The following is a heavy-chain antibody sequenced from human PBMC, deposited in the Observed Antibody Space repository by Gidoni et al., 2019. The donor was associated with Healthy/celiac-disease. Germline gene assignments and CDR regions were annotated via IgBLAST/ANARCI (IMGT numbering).Heavy chain of an antibody. V-gene: IGHV3-23*01. CDR2: ISGSGGST. D-gene: IGHD6-19*01. Sequence: EVQLLESGGGLVQPGGSLRLPCAASGFTFSSYAMSCVRQAPGKGLGWVSAISGSGGSTYYADSVEGRFTISRDNSKNTLYLQMNSLRAEDTAVYYCAKDGGEAVAAHYYMDVWGKGTTVTVSS. CDR1: GFTFSSYA. CDR3: AKDGGEAVAAHYYMDV. J-gene: IGHJ6*03.